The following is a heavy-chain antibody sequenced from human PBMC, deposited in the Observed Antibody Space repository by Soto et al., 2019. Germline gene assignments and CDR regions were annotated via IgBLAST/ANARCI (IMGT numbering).Heavy chain of an antibody. CDR1: GFTFSSYA. CDR2: ISYDGSNK. J-gene: IGHJ4*02. Sequence: QVQLVESGGGVVQPGRSLRLSCAASGFTFSSYAMHCVRQAPGKGLEWVAFISYDGSNKYYADSVKGRFTISRDNSKNTLYLQMNSLRAEDTAFYYCARDWEHFFDYCGQGNLVTVSS. CDR3: ARDWEHFFDY. V-gene: IGHV3-30-3*01. D-gene: IGHD1-26*01.